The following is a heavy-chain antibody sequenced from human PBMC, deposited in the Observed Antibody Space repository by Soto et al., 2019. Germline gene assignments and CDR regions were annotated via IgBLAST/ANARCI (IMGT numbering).Heavy chain of an antibody. CDR1: GFSLSNARMG. D-gene: IGHD7-27*01. CDR3: ARILRDGLGIVSGFDY. CDR2: LFSNDQK. V-gene: IGHV2-26*01. J-gene: IGHJ4*02. Sequence: QVTLKESGPVLVKPTETLTLTCTVSGFSLSNARMGVSWIRQPPGKALEWLAHLFSNDQKSYRTSLKSRLTNSKDTSKSQVVLTMTNMDPVDTATYSCARILRDGLGIVSGFDYWGQGTLVTVSS.